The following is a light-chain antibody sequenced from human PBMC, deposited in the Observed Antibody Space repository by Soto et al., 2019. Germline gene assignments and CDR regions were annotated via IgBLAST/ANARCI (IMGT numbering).Light chain of an antibody. Sequence: QSALTQPASVSGSPGQSITISCTGTSPNVGVFKLVSWYQQHPGRAPKLIIYEGDKRPSGVSNRFSGSKSGNSASLTISGLQAEDEADYHCCSYTTSSSYVFGTGTKLTVL. CDR2: EGD. J-gene: IGLJ1*01. CDR1: SPNVGVFKL. CDR3: CSYTTSSSYV. V-gene: IGLV2-14*02.